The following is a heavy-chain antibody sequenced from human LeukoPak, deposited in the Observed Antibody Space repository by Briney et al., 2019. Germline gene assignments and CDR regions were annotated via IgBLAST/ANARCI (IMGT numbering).Heavy chain of an antibody. D-gene: IGHD3-10*01. V-gene: IGHV3-9*01. CDR2: ISWNSGSI. J-gene: IGHJ4*02. Sequence: GRSLRLSCAAPGFTFDDYAMHWVRHAPGKGLEWVSGISWNSGSIGYADSVKGRFTISRDNAKNSLYLQMNSLRAEDTALYYCAKVHRSYYYGSGSSPYFDYWGQGTLVTVSS. CDR3: AKVHRSYYYGSGSSPYFDY. CDR1: GFTFDDYA.